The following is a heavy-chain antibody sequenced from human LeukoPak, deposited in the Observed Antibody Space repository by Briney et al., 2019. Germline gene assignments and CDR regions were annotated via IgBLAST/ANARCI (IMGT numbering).Heavy chain of an antibody. CDR1: GFTYSNYW. Sequence: GGSLRLSCVGSGFTYSNYWMHWVRQAPGKGPVWVSRINPDGTTTDYADSVKGRFTISRDNAKDTLYVQMNSLRAEDTAVYYCAKRAYDYGDYIDYWGQGTLVTVSS. CDR3: AKRAYDYGDYIDY. CDR2: INPDGTTT. J-gene: IGHJ4*02. V-gene: IGHV3-74*01. D-gene: IGHD4-17*01.